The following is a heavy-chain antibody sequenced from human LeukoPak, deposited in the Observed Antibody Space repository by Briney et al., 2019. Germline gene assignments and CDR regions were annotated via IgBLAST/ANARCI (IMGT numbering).Heavy chain of an antibody. V-gene: IGHV1-18*01. CDR2: ISTYNGNS. J-gene: IGHJ4*02. D-gene: IGHD6-19*01. CDR1: GYSFTSFS. Sequence: ASVKVSCKASGYSFTSFSITWVRQAPGQGLEWMGWISTYNGNSNSAQKLQGRVTMTTDTSTSTVYMELRSLRSDDTAIYYCARSGRDSSGPPGWYWGQGTLVTVSS. CDR3: ARSGRDSSGPPGWY.